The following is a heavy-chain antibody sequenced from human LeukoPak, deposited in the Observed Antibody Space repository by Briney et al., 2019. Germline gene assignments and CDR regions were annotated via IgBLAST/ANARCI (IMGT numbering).Heavy chain of an antibody. D-gene: IGHD1-26*01. CDR3: ARDNRGATPFGDYYYYGMDV. CDR1: GGTFSSYA. Sequence: GASVKVSCKASGGTFSSYAISWVRQAPGQGLEWMGGIIPIFGTANYAQKFQGRVTITADESTSTAYMELSSLRSEDTAVYYCARDNRGATPFGDYYYYGMDVWGQGTTVTVSS. V-gene: IGHV1-69*13. CDR2: IIPIFGTA. J-gene: IGHJ6*02.